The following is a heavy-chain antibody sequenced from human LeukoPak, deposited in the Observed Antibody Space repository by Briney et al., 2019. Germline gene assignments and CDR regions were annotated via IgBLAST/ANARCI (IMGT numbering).Heavy chain of an antibody. CDR3: AREGVDTAMVTPDY. D-gene: IGHD5-18*01. CDR1: GFTFSSYSMN. CDR2: IYYSGST. J-gene: IGHJ4*02. Sequence: GSLRLSCAASGFTFSSYSMNWVRQPPGKGLEWIGTIYYSGSTYYNPSFKSRVTISADTSKNQLSLRPSSVTAADTAVYYCAREGVDTAMVTPDYWGQGTLVTVSS. V-gene: IGHV4-39*02.